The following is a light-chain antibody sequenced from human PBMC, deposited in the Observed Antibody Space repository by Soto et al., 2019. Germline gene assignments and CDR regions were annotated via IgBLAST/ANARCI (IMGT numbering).Light chain of an antibody. CDR1: SSDVGGYNY. Sequence: QSVLTQPASVSGSPGQSITISCTGTSSDVGGYNYVSWYQQHPGKVPKLMIYEVSNWPSGVSNRFSGSKSGNTASLTISGLQAEDEADYYCISHTTSGTQVFGTGTKVTVL. J-gene: IGLJ1*01. V-gene: IGLV2-14*01. CDR2: EVS. CDR3: ISHTTSGTQV.